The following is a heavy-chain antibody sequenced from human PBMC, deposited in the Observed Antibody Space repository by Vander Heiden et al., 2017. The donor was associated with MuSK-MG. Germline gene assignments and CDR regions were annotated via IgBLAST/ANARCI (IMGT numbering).Heavy chain of an antibody. V-gene: IGHV3-11*05. D-gene: IGHD3-10*01. CDR2: ISSSSSYT. CDR1: GFPCSDHY. CDR3: ARDRGHFGECRSGVGY. J-gene: IGHJ4*02. Sequence: QVQLVESGGGLVKPGRSPSLSWAGSGFPCSDHYMSWIRQAPGKGLGRVSYISSSSSYTNYADSVKGRFTISRDNAKNSLYLQMNSLRAEDTAVYYCARDRGHFGECRSGVGYWGQGTLVTVSS.